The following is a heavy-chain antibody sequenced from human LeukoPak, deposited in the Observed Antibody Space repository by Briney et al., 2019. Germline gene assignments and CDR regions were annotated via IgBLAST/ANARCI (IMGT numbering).Heavy chain of an antibody. J-gene: IGHJ4*02. CDR3: ARGNYYGSGSYYESDY. Sequence: ASVKVSCKASGYTFTSYYMHWVRQAPGQGLEWKGIINPSGGSTSYAQKFQGRVTMTRDTSTSTVYMELSSLRSEDTAVYYCARGNYYGSGSYYESDYWGQGTLVTVSS. V-gene: IGHV1-46*01. CDR1: GYTFTSYY. CDR2: INPSGGST. D-gene: IGHD3-10*01.